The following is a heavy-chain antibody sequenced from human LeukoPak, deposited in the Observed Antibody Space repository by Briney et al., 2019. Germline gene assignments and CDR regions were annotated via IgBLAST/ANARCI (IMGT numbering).Heavy chain of an antibody. Sequence: SETLSLTCTVSGGSISSNYWCWIRQPPGKGLEYIGYVSYRGSTNYNPSLKSRVSLSIDTSKQQFSLRLSSVTAADTAVYYCARDLELERNRWNYFESWGQGTLVTVSS. CDR1: GGSISSNY. CDR3: ARDLELERNRWNYFES. V-gene: IGHV4-59*01. CDR2: VSYRGST. D-gene: IGHD1-1*01. J-gene: IGHJ4*02.